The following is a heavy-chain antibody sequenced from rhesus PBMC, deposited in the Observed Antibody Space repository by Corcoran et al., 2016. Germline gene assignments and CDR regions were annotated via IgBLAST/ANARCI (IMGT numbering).Heavy chain of an antibody. D-gene: IGHD6-31*01. CDR3: ARDSSGWYYFDY. CDR1: GGSISDSYY. J-gene: IGHJ4*01. CDR2: IYGRGGSN. V-gene: IGHV4-106*01. Sequence: QVQLQESGPGLVKPSETLSLTCAVSGGSISDSYYWSWLRPPPGEGLEWCGYIYGRGGSNYYNPALKNRGTISTDTSKSQFSRKLSSVTAADTAVYYCARDSSGWYYFDYWGQGVLVTVSS.